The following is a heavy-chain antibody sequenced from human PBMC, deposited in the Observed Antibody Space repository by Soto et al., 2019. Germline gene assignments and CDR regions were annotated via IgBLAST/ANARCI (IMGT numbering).Heavy chain of an antibody. Sequence: PGGSLRLSCAASECTFANAWISWVRQAPGKGLEWVGRIKSKADGGTTDYAAPVKGRFTISRDESQNTLYLQMNSLKTEDTAVYYCTSLYYGHWGQGTLVTVSS. D-gene: IGHD4-17*01. V-gene: IGHV3-15*01. J-gene: IGHJ4*02. CDR1: ECTFANAW. CDR2: IKSKADGGTT. CDR3: TSLYYGH.